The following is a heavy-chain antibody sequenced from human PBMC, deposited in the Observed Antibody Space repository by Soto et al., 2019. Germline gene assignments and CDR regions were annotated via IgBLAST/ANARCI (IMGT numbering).Heavy chain of an antibody. J-gene: IGHJ3*02. CDR1: GYTFTSYD. CDR2: MNPNSGNT. CDR3: ASPARNYDFWSGYSFDI. V-gene: IGHV1-8*01. D-gene: IGHD3-3*01. Sequence: GASVTVSCKASGYTFTSYDINWVRQVTGQGLEWMGWMNPNSGNTGYAQKFQGRVTMTRNTSISTAYMELSSLRSEDTAVYYCASPARNYDFWSGYSFDIWGQGTMVTVS.